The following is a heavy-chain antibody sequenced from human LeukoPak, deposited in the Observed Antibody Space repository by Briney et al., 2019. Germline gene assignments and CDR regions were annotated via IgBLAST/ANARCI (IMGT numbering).Heavy chain of an antibody. J-gene: IGHJ4*02. Sequence: SVTVSCKASGGTFSSYAISWVRQAPGQGLEWMGGIIPIFGTANYAQKFQGRVTITADESTSTAYMGLSSLRSEDTAVYYCARVGDGTGYYFDYWGQGTLVTVSS. V-gene: IGHV1-69*13. CDR3: ARVGDGTGYYFDY. CDR2: IIPIFGTA. D-gene: IGHD2-21*02. CDR1: GGTFSSYA.